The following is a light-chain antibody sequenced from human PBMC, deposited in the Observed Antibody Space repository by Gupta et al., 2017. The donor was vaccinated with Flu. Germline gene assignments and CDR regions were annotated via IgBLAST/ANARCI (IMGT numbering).Light chain of an antibody. CDR1: QSVLYSSNNKNY. V-gene: IGKV4-1*01. J-gene: IGKJ4*01. CDR2: WAS. CDR3: QQYYSTPLT. Sequence: NCKSSQSVLYSSNNKNYLAWYQQKPGQPPKLLIDWASTRESGVPDRFSGSGSGTDFTLTISSLQAEDVAVYYCQQYYSTPLTFGGGTKVEIK.